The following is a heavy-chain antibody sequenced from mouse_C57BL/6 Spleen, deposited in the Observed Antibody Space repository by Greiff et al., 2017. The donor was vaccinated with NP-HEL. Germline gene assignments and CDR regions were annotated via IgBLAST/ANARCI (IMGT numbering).Heavy chain of an antibody. D-gene: IGHD1-1*01. CDR2: IYPGDGDT. CDR1: GYAFSSSW. J-gene: IGHJ1*03. V-gene: IGHV1-82*01. CDR3: ARISEYDGSSTWYFDV. Sequence: QVQLLQSGPELVKPGASVKISCKASGYAFSSSWMNWVKQRPGKGLEWIGRIYPGDGDTNYNGKFKGKATLTAEQSSSTAYMQLSSLTSEDSAVYFCARISEYDGSSTWYFDVWGTGTTVTVSS.